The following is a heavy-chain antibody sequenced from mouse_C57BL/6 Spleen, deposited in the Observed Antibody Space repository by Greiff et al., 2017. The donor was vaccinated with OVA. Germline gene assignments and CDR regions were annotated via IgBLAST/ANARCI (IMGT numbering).Heavy chain of an antibody. J-gene: IGHJ2*01. CDR1: GYTFTSYW. D-gene: IGHD2-1*01. Sequence: QVQLQQPGAELVKPGASVKMSCKASGYTFTSYWITWVKQRPGQGLEWIGDIYPGSGSTNYTEKFKSKTTLTVDTSSSTAYMQLSSLTSEDSAVYYCARQLPYFDYWGQGTTLTVSS. CDR3: ARQLPYFDY. V-gene: IGHV1-55*01. CDR2: IYPGSGST.